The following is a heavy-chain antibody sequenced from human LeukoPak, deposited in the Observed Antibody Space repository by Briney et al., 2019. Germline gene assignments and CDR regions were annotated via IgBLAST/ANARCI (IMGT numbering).Heavy chain of an antibody. D-gene: IGHD6-13*01. CDR2: INAGNGNT. CDR1: GYTFTSYA. J-gene: IGHJ6*02. Sequence: ASVKVSCKASGYTFTSYAMHWVRQAPGQRLEWMGWINAGNGNTKYSQKFQGRVTITRDTSASTAYMELSSLRSEDTAVYYCAREGGYSSSWYHLYYYYYYGMDVWGQGTTVTVSS. CDR3: AREGGYSSSWYHLYYYYYYGMDV. V-gene: IGHV1-3*01.